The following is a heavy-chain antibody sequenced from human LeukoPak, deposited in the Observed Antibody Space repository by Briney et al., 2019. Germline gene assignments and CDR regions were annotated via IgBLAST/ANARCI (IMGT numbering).Heavy chain of an antibody. CDR1: AFTFSDYS. Sequence: GGSLRLSCAASAFTFSDYSMNWVRQAPGKGLEWISYISGRSSTIYYADSVRGRFTISRDNAKNSMYLQMNSLRAEDTAVYYCARDWLTSGSYFFDYWGQGTLVTVSS. CDR3: ARDWLTSGSYFFDY. V-gene: IGHV3-48*01. CDR2: ISGRSSTI. D-gene: IGHD1-26*01. J-gene: IGHJ4*02.